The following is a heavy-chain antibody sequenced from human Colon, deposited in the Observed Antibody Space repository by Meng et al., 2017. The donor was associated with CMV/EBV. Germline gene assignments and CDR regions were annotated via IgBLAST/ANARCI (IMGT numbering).Heavy chain of an antibody. CDR1: GVSVTSGAYH. Sequence: QVQLQGSVPGVVKSSEPLSLTCIVSGVSVTSGAYHWSWIRQSPGKGLEWIGYIYDTGITIYNPSLKSRVTIFLETSKNQFSLNLNSMTTADTAVYYCAKSRSSTPGIVDDWGQGTLVTVSS. J-gene: IGHJ1*01. D-gene: IGHD2/OR15-2a*01. CDR2: IYDTGIT. CDR3: AKSRSSTPGIVDD. V-gene: IGHV4-61*08.